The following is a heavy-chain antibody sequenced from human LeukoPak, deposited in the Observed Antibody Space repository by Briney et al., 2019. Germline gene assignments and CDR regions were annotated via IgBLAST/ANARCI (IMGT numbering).Heavy chain of an antibody. V-gene: IGHV4-59*01. CDR2: IYYSGST. Sequence: SETLSPTCTVSGGSISSYYWGWIRQPPGKGLEWIGYIYYSGSTNYNPSLKSRVTISVDTSKNQFSLKLSSVTAADTAVYYCARGVDRAYYYGSGRNYFDYWGQGTLVTVSS. J-gene: IGHJ4*02. D-gene: IGHD3-10*01. CDR1: GGSISSYY. CDR3: ARGVDRAYYYGSGRNYFDY.